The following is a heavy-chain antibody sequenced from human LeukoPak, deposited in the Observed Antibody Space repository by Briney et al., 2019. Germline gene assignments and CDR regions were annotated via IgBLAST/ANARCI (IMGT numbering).Heavy chain of an antibody. V-gene: IGHV1-18*01. CDR2: ISAYNGNT. CDR3: ARDLSSSYYYVFDY. J-gene: IGHJ4*02. Sequence: GASVKVSCKVSGYTFTSFGISWVRQAPGQGVEWMGWISAYNGNTIYAQMLQGRVTMTTDTSTSTAYMELRSLRSDDTAVYYCARDLSSSYYYVFDYWGQGTLVTVSS. D-gene: IGHD3-22*01. CDR1: GYTFTSFG.